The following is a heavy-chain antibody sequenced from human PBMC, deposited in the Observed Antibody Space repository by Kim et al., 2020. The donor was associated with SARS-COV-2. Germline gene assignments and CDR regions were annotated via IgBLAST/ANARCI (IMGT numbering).Heavy chain of an antibody. CDR3: ARGYSSSWNAFDI. D-gene: IGHD6-13*01. CDR2: INHSGST. Sequence: SETLSLTCAVYGGSFSGYYWSWIRQPPGKGLEWIGEINHSGSTNYIPSLKSRVTISVDTSKNHFSLKLSSVTAADTAVYYCARGYSSSWNAFDIWGQGT. J-gene: IGHJ3*02. CDR1: GGSFSGYY. V-gene: IGHV4-34*01.